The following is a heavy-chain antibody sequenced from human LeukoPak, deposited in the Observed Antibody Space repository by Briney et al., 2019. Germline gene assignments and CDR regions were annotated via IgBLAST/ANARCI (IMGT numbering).Heavy chain of an antibody. V-gene: IGHV4-4*09. Sequence: SETLSLTCTVSGGSISSYYWSWIRQPPGKGLEWIGYIYTSGSTNYNPSLKSRVTISVDTSKNQFSLKLSSVTAADTAVYYCARSGFWSGYYNLLPQNWFDPWGQGTLVTVSS. J-gene: IGHJ5*02. D-gene: IGHD3-3*01. CDR3: ARSGFWSGYYNLLPQNWFDP. CDR1: GGSISSYY. CDR2: IYTSGST.